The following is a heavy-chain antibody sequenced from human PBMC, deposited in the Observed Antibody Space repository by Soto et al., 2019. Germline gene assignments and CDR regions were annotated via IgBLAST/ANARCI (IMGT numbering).Heavy chain of an antibody. CDR3: ARHRRYYYGSGSQGGWFDP. Sequence: GESLKISCKGSGYSFTSYWISWVRQMPGKGLEWMGRIDPSDSYTNYSPSFQGHVTISADKSISTAYLQWSSLKASDTAMYYCARHRRYYYGSGSQGGWFDPWGQGTLVTVSS. J-gene: IGHJ5*02. D-gene: IGHD3-10*01. CDR2: IDPSDSYT. V-gene: IGHV5-10-1*01. CDR1: GYSFTSYW.